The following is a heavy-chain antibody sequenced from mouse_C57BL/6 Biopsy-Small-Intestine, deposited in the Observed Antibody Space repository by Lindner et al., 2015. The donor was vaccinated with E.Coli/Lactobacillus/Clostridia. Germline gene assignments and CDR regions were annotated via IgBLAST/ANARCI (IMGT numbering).Heavy chain of an antibody. D-gene: IGHD2-3*01. CDR2: VNPYNDGT. J-gene: IGHJ2*01. CDR1: GYTLTNYV. CDR3: ARRWLPYFDY. V-gene: IGHV1-14*01. Sequence: VQLQESGPELVKPGASVKMSRKASGYTLTNYVMHWVRQKPGQGLEWIGYVNPYNDGTKYNEKFKGKATLTSDKSSSTAYMELSSLTSEDSAVYYCARRWLPYFDYWGQGTTLTVSS.